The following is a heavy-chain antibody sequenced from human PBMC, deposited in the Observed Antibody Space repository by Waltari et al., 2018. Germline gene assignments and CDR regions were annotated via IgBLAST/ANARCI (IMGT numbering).Heavy chain of an antibody. J-gene: IGHJ6*02. CDR2: IWYDGSNK. CDR1: GFTFSSYG. Sequence: QVQLVESGGGVVQPGRSLRLSCAASGFTFSSYGMHRVRQAPGKGLEWVAVIWYDGSNKYYADSVKGRFTISRDNSKNTLYLQMNSLRAEDTAVYYCARDPLDYVFGMDVWGQGTTVTVSS. V-gene: IGHV3-33*01. CDR3: ARDPLDYVFGMDV.